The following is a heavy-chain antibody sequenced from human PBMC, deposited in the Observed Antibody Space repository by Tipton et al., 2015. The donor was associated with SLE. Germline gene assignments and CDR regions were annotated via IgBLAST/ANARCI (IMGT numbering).Heavy chain of an antibody. CDR3: ARGSYDFWSGKPEKYFDS. D-gene: IGHD3-3*01. J-gene: IGHJ4*02. V-gene: IGHV4-39*07. Sequence: LRLSCTVSGGSISGSRNYWGWIRQSPGKGLEWIGNIYYSGSTYYNPSLKSRVTISVDTSKNQVSLKLSAVTAADTAVYYCARGSYDFWSGKPEKYFDSWGQGPLVTVSS. CDR1: GGSISGSRNY. CDR2: IYYSGST.